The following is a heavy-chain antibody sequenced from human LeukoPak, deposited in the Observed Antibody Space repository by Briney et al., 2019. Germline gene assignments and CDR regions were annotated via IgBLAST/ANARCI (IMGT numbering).Heavy chain of an antibody. Sequence: PGGSLRFSCAASGFTFSSYGMRWVRQAPGKRLEWVAFIRYDGSNKYYADSVKGRFTISRDNSKNTLYLQMNSLRAEDTAVYYCAKDLPLIVVVPAAITFDYWGQGTLVTVSS. D-gene: IGHD2-2*02. J-gene: IGHJ4*02. V-gene: IGHV3-30*02. CDR2: IRYDGSNK. CDR1: GFTFSSYG. CDR3: AKDLPLIVVVPAAITFDY.